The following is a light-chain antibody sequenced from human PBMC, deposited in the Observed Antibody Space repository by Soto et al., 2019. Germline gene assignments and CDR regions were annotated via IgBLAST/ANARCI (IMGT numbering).Light chain of an antibody. V-gene: IGKV3-11*01. Sequence: EIVLTQSPATLSLSPGERATLSXXXXQSVSSYLAWYQQKPGQAPRLLIYDASNRATGIPARFSGSGSGTDFTLTISSLEPEDFAVYYCQQRSNWAYTFGQGTKLEIK. CDR2: DAS. CDR1: QSVSSY. J-gene: IGKJ2*01. CDR3: QQRSNWAYT.